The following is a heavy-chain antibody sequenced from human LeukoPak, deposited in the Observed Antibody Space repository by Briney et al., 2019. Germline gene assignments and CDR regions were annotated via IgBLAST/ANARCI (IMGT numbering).Heavy chain of an antibody. D-gene: IGHD2-15*01. V-gene: IGHV3-9*01. CDR3: AKDIFKEGYYFDY. Sequence: PGGFLRLSCAASGFTLDDYAMHWVRQAPGEGLEWVSGISWNSGSIGYADSVKGRFTISRDNAKNSLYLKMNSLRAEDTALYYCAKDIFKEGYYFDYWGQGTLVTVSS. CDR1: GFTLDDYA. J-gene: IGHJ4*02. CDR2: ISWNSGSI.